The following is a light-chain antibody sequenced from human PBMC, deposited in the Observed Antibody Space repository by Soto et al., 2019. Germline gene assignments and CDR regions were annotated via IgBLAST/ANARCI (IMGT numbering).Light chain of an antibody. V-gene: IGKV3-20*01. CDR2: GAS. J-gene: IGKJ1*01. Sequence: EIVLTQSPGILSLSPGEGATLSCRASQTTSSNSLAWFQQKPGQAPRLLIYGASNGATGIPDRFSGGGFGTNFTLTIRRLEAEDFAVYYCHQYGSSLPWTFGQGTRVEIK. CDR1: QTTSSNS. CDR3: HQYGSSLPWT.